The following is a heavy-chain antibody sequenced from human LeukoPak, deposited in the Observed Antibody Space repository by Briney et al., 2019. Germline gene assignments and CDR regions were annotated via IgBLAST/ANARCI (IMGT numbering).Heavy chain of an antibody. J-gene: IGHJ4*02. CDR1: GYSFTSYW. CDR2: IYPGDSDT. D-gene: IGHD3-16*02. Sequence: GESLKISCEGSGYSFTSYWIGWVRQMPGKGLEWMGIIYPGDSDTRYSPSFQGQVTISADKSISTAYLQWSSLKASDTAMYYCARFLGEGYDYVWGSYRQKFYLDYWGQGTLVTVSS. CDR3: ARFLGEGYDYVWGSYRQKFYLDY. V-gene: IGHV5-51*01.